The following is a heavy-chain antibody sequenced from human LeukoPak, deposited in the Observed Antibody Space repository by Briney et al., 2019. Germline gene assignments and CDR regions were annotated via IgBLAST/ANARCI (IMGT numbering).Heavy chain of an antibody. V-gene: IGHV1-24*01. CDR2: FDPEDGET. CDR3: ATFGPRTFWSGYYIEAFDI. J-gene: IGHJ3*02. CDR1: GYTLTELS. Sequence: ASVKVSCKVSGYTLTELSMHWVRQAPGKGLEWMGGFDPEDGETIYAQKFQGRVTMTEDTSTDTAYMELSSLRSEDTAVYYCATFGPRTFWSGYYIEAFDIWGQGTMVTVSS. D-gene: IGHD3-3*01.